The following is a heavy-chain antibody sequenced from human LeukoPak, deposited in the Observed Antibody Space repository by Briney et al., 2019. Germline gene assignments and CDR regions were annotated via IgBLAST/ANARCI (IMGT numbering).Heavy chain of an antibody. CDR3: AREGGYSGYDFDC. V-gene: IGHV3-48*03. D-gene: IGHD5-12*01. J-gene: IGHJ4*02. CDR2: ISSSGSTI. Sequence: PGGSLRLSCAASGFTFSSYEMNWVRQAPGKGLEWVSYISSSGSTIYYADSVKGRFTISRDNAKNSLYLQMNSLRAEDTAVYYCAREGGYSGYDFDCWGQGTLVTVSS. CDR1: GFTFSSYE.